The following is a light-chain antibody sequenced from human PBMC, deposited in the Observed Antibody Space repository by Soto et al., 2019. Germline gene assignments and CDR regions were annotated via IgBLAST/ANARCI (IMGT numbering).Light chain of an antibody. CDR2: GNN. CDR1: SSNSGSNY. J-gene: IGLJ3*02. V-gene: IGLV1-47*01. Sequence: QSVLTQPPSASGTPGKRVTISCSGSSSNSGSNYVYWYRQLPGTAPKLLVYGNNQRPSGVPDRFSGSKSGTSGSLAISGLRSEDEADYYCASWDGSLSGRVGGGGTKLTVL. CDR3: ASWDGSLSGRV.